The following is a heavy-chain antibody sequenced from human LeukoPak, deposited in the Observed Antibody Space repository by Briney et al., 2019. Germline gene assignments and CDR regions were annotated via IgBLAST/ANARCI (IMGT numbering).Heavy chain of an antibody. CDR1: GFTFSSYG. CDR3: ARGSDLYSSGWYWFDP. J-gene: IGHJ5*02. CDR2: IWYEGSNK. Sequence: GRSLRLSCAASGFTFSSYGMHWVRQAPGKGLEWVAVIWYEGSNKYYADSVKGRFTISRDNSKNTLYLQMNSLRAEDTAVYYCARGSDLYSSGWYWFDPWGQGTLVTVSS. D-gene: IGHD6-19*01. V-gene: IGHV3-33*01.